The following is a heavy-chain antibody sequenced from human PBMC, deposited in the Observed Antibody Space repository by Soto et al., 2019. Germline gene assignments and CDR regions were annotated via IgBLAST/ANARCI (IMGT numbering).Heavy chain of an antibody. CDR1: GFTFSSYA. CDR3: ARENSPRITGTTIRRYYGMDV. Sequence: GGSLRLSCAASGFTFSSYAMHWVRQAPGKGLEWVAVISYDGSNKYYADSVKGRFTISRDNSKNTLYLQMNSLRAEDTAVYYCARENSPRITGTTIRRYYGMDVWGQGTTVTVSS. CDR2: ISYDGSNK. D-gene: IGHD1-20*01. J-gene: IGHJ6*02. V-gene: IGHV3-30-3*01.